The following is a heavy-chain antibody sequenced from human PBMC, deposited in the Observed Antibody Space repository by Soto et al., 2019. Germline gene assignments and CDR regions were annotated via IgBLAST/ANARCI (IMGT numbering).Heavy chain of an antibody. V-gene: IGHV1-69*05. CDR3: ASSYYYDSSGYSSLYYYYGMDV. J-gene: IGHJ6*02. D-gene: IGHD3-22*01. Sequence: SVKVSCKASGGTFSSYAISWVRQAPGQGLEWMGGIIPIFGTANYAQMFQGRVTITRDTSASTAYMELSSLRSEDTAVYYCASSYYYDSSGYSSLYYYYGMDVWGQGTTVTVSS. CDR1: GGTFSSYA. CDR2: IIPIFGTA.